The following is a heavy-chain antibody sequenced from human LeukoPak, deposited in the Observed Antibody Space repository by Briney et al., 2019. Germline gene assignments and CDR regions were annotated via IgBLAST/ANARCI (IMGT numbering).Heavy chain of an antibody. CDR3: ARSKLKDAFDI. V-gene: IGHV4-61*01. Sequence: SETLSLTCTVSGGSINSSSYYWSWIRQPPGKGLEWIGYIYYSGSTNYNPSLKSRVTISVDTSKSQFSLKLSSVTAADTAVYYCARSKLKDAFDIWGQGTMVTVSS. D-gene: IGHD3-10*01. J-gene: IGHJ3*02. CDR1: GGSINSSSYY. CDR2: IYYSGST.